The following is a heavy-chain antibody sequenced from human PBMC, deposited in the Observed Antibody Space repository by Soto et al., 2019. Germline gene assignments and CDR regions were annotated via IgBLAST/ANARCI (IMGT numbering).Heavy chain of an antibody. CDR3: ARATFIRKGYYDATDYYYFDY. D-gene: IGHD3-22*01. J-gene: IGHJ4*02. Sequence: PSEMLSLTCSVSGDSMTSGGYYWSWVRHHPGKGLEWIGYIYYSGSTYYNPSLKSRVTISVDTSKNEFSLRLSSVTAADTAVYYCARATFIRKGYYDATDYYYFDYWGQGTLVTVSS. V-gene: IGHV4-31*03. CDR2: IYYSGST. CDR1: GDSMTSGGYY.